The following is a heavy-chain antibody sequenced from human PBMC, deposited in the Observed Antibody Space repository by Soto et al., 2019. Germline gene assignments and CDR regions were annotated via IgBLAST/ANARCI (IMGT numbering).Heavy chain of an antibody. V-gene: IGHV3-21*01. CDR3: ARDSSSSIRSWFDP. J-gene: IGHJ5*02. CDR2: ISSSSSYI. CDR1: GFTFSSYS. D-gene: IGHD6-6*01. Sequence: GGSLRLSCAASGFTFSSYSMNWVRQAPGKGLEWVSSISSSSSYIYYADSVKGRFTISRDNAKNSLYLQMNSLRAEDTAVYYCARDSSSSIRSWFDPWGQGTLVTVSS.